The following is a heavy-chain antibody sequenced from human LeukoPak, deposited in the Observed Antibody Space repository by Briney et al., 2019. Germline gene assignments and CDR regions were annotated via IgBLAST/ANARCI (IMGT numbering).Heavy chain of an antibody. CDR3: TRDGYYGVCYYFDY. CDR1: GYMFTSYS. D-gene: IGHD4-17*01. CDR2: INPSGAST. V-gene: IGHV1-46*03. J-gene: IGHJ4*02. Sequence: ASVKVSCKASGYMFTSYSMQWVRQAPGQGLEWMGIINPSGASTSYAQKFQGRVTMTRDTSTNTVYMKLSILRFEDKAVYYYTRDGYYGVCYYFDYGGQGTLVTVSA.